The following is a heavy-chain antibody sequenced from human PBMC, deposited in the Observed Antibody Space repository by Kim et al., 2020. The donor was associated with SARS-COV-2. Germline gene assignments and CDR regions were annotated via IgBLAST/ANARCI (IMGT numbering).Heavy chain of an antibody. CDR2: IYYSGST. CDR3: ARSNHRSGYYYGSGTNGAFDP. D-gene: IGHD3-10*01. J-gene: IGHJ5*02. V-gene: IGHV4-59*13. CDR1: GGSISSYY. Sequence: SETLSLTCTVSGGSISSYYWSWIRQPPGKGLEWIGYIYYSGSTNYNPSLKSRVTISVDTSKNQFSLKLSSVTAADTAVYYCARSNHRSGYYYGSGTNGAFDPWGQGILVTVSS.